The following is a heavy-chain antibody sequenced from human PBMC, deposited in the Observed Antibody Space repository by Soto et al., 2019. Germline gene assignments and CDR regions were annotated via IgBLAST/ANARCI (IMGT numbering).Heavy chain of an antibody. Sequence: ASVKVSCKASGYTFTSYGISWVRQAPGQGREWMGWISAYNGNTNYAQKLQGRVTMTTDTSTSTAYMELRSLRSDDTAVYYCASFGSSGWYVVPYYYYYGRDVWGQGITVTGS. D-gene: IGHD6-19*01. V-gene: IGHV1-18*04. CDR2: ISAYNGNT. CDR3: ASFGSSGWYVVPYYYYYGRDV. J-gene: IGHJ6*02. CDR1: GYTFTSYG.